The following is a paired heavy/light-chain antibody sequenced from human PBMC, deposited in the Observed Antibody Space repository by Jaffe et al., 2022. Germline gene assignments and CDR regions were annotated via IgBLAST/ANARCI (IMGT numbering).Heavy chain of an antibody. CDR3: VRHPPAITVVTY. J-gene: IGHJ4*02. CDR2: IYGSGST. Sequence: QVQLQESGPGLVKPSETLSLTCAVSGYSISSAYYWGWIRQPPGKGLEWIASIYGSGSTYYNPSLKSRVTISVDTSKNHFSLKLSSVTAADMAVYYCVRHPPAITVVTYWGQGTLVTVSS. CDR1: GYSISSAYY. D-gene: IGHD2-15*01. V-gene: IGHV4-38-2*01.
Light chain of an antibody. V-gene: IGKV1-9*01. Sequence: DIQLTQSPSFLSASVGDRVTITCRASQGISSFLAWYQQKPGKAPKLLIYEASTLQSGVPSRFSGRGSGTDFTLTISSLQPEDFATYYCQQLNTYPLTFGGGTKVEIK. CDR1: QGISSF. J-gene: IGKJ4*01. CDR2: EAS. CDR3: QQLNTYPLT.